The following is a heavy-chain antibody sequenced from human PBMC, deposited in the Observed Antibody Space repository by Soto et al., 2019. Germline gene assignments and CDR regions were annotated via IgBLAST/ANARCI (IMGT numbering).Heavy chain of an antibody. CDR2: IYYSGST. CDR3: ARLEEGSLDY. J-gene: IGHJ4*02. V-gene: IGHV4-59*01. Sequence: SETLSLTCTVSGGSISSYYWSWIRQPPGKGLEWIGYIYYSGSTNYNPSLKSRVTISVDTSKNQFSLKLSSVTAADTAVYYCARLEEGSLDYWGQGTLVTVSS. D-gene: IGHD3-3*01. CDR1: GGSISSYY.